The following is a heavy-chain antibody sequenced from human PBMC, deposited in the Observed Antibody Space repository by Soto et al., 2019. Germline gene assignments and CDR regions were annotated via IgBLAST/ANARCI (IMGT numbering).Heavy chain of an antibody. Sequence: HPGGSLRLSCAASGFTFSNYWMHWVRQAPGKGLVWVSRIKSDGRSASYADSVKGRFTISRDNAKNTLYLQMNSLRAEDTAVYYCARDLLGDSSVYFDYWGQGTLVTVSS. CDR2: IKSDGRSA. CDR1: GFTFSNYW. CDR3: ARDLLGDSSVYFDY. V-gene: IGHV3-74*01. J-gene: IGHJ4*02. D-gene: IGHD3-22*01.